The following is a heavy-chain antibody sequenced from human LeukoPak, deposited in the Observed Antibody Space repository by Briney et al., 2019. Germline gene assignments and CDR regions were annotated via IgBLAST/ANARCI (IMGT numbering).Heavy chain of an antibody. CDR1: GLTFSSFS. CDR2: INTVASYI. J-gene: IGHJ4*02. D-gene: IGHD3-22*01. Sequence: GGSLRLSCAASGLTFSSFSFNWVRQGPGKGLEWVSSINTVASYISYADSVKGRFTISRDNAKNSLYLQMNSLRAEDTGVYYCARLRRNSDKSGFYYYYDYWGQGTLVTASS. V-gene: IGHV3-21*06. CDR3: ARLRRNSDKSGFYYYYDY.